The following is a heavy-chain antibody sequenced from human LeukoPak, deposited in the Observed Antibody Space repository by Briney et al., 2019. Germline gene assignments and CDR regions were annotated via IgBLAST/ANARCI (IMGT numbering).Heavy chain of an antibody. Sequence: GGSLRLSCVASGFTFSQYEMNWVRQAPGKGLEWISYISVSGSPLYYADSVKGRFTISRDNDKYSLYLQMDRLTVEDTAVYYCARDSQYTGSYPRADLSDYWGQGTLVTVSS. J-gene: IGHJ4*02. CDR1: GFTFSQYE. CDR3: ARDSQYTGSYPRADLSDY. V-gene: IGHV3-48*03. CDR2: ISVSGSPL. D-gene: IGHD1-26*01.